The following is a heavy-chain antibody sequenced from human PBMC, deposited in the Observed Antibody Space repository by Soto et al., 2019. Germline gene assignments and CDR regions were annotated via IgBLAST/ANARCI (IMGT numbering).Heavy chain of an antibody. CDR3: ARDRKRYNWNDDAFDI. J-gene: IGHJ3*02. D-gene: IGHD1-1*01. CDR1: GYTFTGYY. V-gene: IGHV1-18*04. Sequence: GASVKVSCKASGYTFTGYYMHWVRQAPGQGLEWMGWISAYNGNTNYAQKLQGRVTMTTDTSTSTAYMELRSLRSDDTAVYYCARDRKRYNWNDDAFDIWGQGTMVTVSS. CDR2: ISAYNGNT.